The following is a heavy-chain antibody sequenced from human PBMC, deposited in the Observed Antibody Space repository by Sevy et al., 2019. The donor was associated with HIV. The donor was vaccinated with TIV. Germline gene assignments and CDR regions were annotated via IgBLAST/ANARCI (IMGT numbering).Heavy chain of an antibody. Sequence: ASVKVSCKASGYIFTSFGISWLRQAPGQELEWMAWISGYTGNTDYEEKFQDRVTVTTDTSTSTAYMELRSLRSDDTAVYYCARGRGWEVPWDLDYWGQGTLVTVSS. CDR1: GYIFTSFG. D-gene: IGHD1-26*01. CDR3: ARGRGWEVPWDLDY. V-gene: IGHV1-18*01. CDR2: ISGYTGNT. J-gene: IGHJ4*02.